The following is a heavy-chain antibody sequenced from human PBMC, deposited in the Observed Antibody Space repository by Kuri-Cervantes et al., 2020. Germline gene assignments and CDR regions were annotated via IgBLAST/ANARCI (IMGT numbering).Heavy chain of an antibody. CDR2: INPNSGGT. D-gene: IGHD3-10*01. CDR1: GYTFTGYY. J-gene: IGHJ5*02. CDR3: ARARITMVRGVHEGWFDP. V-gene: IGHV1-2*02. Sequence: ASVKVSCKASGYTFTGYYMHWVRQAPGQGLEWMGWINPNSGGTNYAQKFQGRVTMTRDTSISTAYMELSRLRSDDTAVYYCARARITMVRGVHEGWFDPWGQGTLVTVSP.